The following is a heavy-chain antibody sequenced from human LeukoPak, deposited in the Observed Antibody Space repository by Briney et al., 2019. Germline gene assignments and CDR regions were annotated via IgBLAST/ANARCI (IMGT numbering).Heavy chain of an antibody. CDR3: ARVRWPKGYYFDY. Sequence: SETLSLTCTVSGGSISSGNYYWTWIRQPAGKGLEWIGHIYISGSTDYNPSLMSRVTISVDTSKNQFSLKLRSVTAADTAVYYCARVRWPKGYYFDYWGQGTLVTVSS. CDR2: IYISGST. CDR1: GGSISSGNYY. D-gene: IGHD4-23*01. V-gene: IGHV4-61*09. J-gene: IGHJ4*02.